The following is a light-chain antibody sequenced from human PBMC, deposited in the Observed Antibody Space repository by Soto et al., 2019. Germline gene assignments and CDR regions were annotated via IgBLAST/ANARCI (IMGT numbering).Light chain of an antibody. V-gene: IGKV1-6*01. CDR1: QVIRTA. CDR3: LQDYDYPRT. CDR2: AAS. Sequence: ATQMTQSPSSLSASVGDRVTIACRASQVIRTALGWHQQKAGEAPKLLIYAASTLQSGVPQRFSGSGSGTDFTLTISSLQPEDFATYYCLQDYDYPRTFGQGTKVEMK. J-gene: IGKJ1*01.